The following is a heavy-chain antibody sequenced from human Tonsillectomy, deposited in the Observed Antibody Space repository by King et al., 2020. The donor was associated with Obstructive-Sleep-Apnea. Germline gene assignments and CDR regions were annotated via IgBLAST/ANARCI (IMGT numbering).Heavy chain of an antibody. J-gene: IGHJ3*02. V-gene: IGHV4-39*01. CDR2: IYYSGST. CDR1: GGSISSSSYY. D-gene: IGHD3-22*01. Sequence: LQLQESGPGLVKPSETLSLTCTVSGGSISSSSYYWGWIRQPPGKGLEWIGSIYYSGSTYYNPSLKSRVTISVDTSKNQFSLKLSSVTAADTAVYYCGRHRITMIVDDAFDIWGQGTMVTVSS. CDR3: GRHRITMIVDDAFDI.